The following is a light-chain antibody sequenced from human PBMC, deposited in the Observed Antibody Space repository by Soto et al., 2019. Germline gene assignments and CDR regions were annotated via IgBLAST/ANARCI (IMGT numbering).Light chain of an antibody. CDR3: QQYNNWPLT. V-gene: IGKV3-15*01. J-gene: IGKJ4*01. CDR2: SAS. CDR1: QSVSSD. Sequence: EVVMTQSPATLSVSPGERATLSCRASQSVSSDLAWYQQKPGQVPSLLIYSASTRATGIPVRFSGSGSGTEFTLTISSLQSEDVAVYYCQQYNNWPLTFGGGTKVEIK.